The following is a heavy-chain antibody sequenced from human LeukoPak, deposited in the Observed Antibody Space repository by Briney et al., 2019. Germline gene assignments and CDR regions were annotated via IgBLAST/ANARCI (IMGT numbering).Heavy chain of an antibody. CDR1: GFTFSSYA. J-gene: IGHJ4*02. CDR2: ISGSGGST. CDR3: AKGGVRGYSYGYPYFDY. D-gene: IGHD5-18*01. V-gene: IGHV3-23*01. Sequence: GGSLRLSCAASGFTFSSYAMSWVRQAPGKGLEWVSAISGSGGSTYYADSVKGRFTISRDNSKNTLYLQMNSLRAEDTAVYYCAKGGVRGYSYGYPYFDYWGQGTLVTVSS.